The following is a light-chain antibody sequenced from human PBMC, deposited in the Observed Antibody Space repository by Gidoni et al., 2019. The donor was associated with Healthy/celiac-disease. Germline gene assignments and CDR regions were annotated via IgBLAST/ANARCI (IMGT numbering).Light chain of an antibody. CDR1: QSTSSW. V-gene: IGKV1-5*03. Sequence: DIQMTQAPSTLSASVGDRVTITGRASQSTSSWLAWYQQKPGKAPKLLIYQASSLESRVPSRFSGSGSGTEFTLTISSLQPDDFATYSCQQYNSYSWAFGQGTKVEIK. CDR3: QQYNSYSWA. CDR2: QAS. J-gene: IGKJ1*01.